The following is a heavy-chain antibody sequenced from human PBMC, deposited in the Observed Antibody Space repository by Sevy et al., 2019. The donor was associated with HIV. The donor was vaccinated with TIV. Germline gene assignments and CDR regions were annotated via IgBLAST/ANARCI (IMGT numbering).Heavy chain of an antibody. CDR2: IIPIFGTA. Sequence: ASVKVSCKASGGTFSSYAISWVRQAPGQGLEWMGGIIPIFGTANYGQRFQGRVTITADESTSTAYMELSSLRSEETAVYYCARAVPAYLIAAAGANYYFDYWGQGTLVTVSS. J-gene: IGHJ4*02. V-gene: IGHV1-69*13. CDR1: GGTFSSYA. D-gene: IGHD6-13*01. CDR3: ARAVPAYLIAAAGANYYFDY.